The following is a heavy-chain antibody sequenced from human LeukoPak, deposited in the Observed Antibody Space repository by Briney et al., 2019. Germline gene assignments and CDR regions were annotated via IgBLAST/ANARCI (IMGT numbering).Heavy chain of an antibody. CDR2: ISYDGSNK. J-gene: IGHJ4*02. CDR3: ARARWVSFGVVTTIDY. Sequence: GGSLRLSCAASRFIFGAYGMHWVRQAPGKGLEWVAVISYDGSNKYYADSVKGRFTISRDNSKNTLYLQMNSLRAEDTAVYYCARARWVSFGVVTTIDYWGQGTLVTVSS. CDR1: RFIFGAYG. V-gene: IGHV3-30*19. D-gene: IGHD3-3*01.